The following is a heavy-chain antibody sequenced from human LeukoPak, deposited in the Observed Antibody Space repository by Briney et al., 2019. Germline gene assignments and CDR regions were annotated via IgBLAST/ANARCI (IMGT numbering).Heavy chain of an antibody. Sequence: GGSLRLSCAASGFTFSSYGMHWVRQAPGKGLEWVAFIRYDGSNKYYADSVKGRFTISRDNSKNTLYLQMNSLRAEDMAVYYCAKGGYSYGYDYYYYMDVWGKGTTVTISS. J-gene: IGHJ6*03. V-gene: IGHV3-30*02. D-gene: IGHD5-18*01. CDR1: GFTFSSYG. CDR2: IRYDGSNK. CDR3: AKGGYSYGYDYYYYMDV.